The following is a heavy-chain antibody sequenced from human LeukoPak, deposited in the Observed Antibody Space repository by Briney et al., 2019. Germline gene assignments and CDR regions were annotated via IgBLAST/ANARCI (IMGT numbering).Heavy chain of an antibody. CDR3: ARGGPLRYFDWSDFDY. Sequence: SETLSLTCSVSGGSLSSSSRYWGWIRQPPGKGLEWIGSIYHSGSTYYNPSLKSRVTISVDTSKNQFSLKLSSVTAADTAVYFCARGGPLRYFDWSDFDYWGQGTLVTVSS. V-gene: IGHV4-39*07. D-gene: IGHD3-9*01. CDR2: IYHSGST. J-gene: IGHJ4*02. CDR1: GGSLSSSSRY.